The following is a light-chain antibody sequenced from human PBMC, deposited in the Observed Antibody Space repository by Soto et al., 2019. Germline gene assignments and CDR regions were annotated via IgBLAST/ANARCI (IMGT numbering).Light chain of an antibody. CDR3: QQYNNWPLT. CDR1: QSVSNN. V-gene: IGKV3D-15*01. Sequence: SCRASQSVSNNYLAWYQQKPGQPPRLLIYDASTRATGIPARFSGSQSGTAVTLTISSLLSEDGEVYVGQQYNNWPLTFGGGTKVEIK. CDR2: DAS. J-gene: IGKJ4*01.